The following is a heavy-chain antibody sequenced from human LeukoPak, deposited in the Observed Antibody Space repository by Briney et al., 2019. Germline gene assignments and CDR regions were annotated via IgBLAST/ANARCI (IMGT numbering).Heavy chain of an antibody. CDR1: GFTFDDYA. CDR2: IKQDGSEK. V-gene: IGHV3-7*03. J-gene: IGHJ1*01. CDR3: ARAISVGATEYFQH. Sequence: SGRSLRLSCAASGFTFDDYAMHWVRQAPGKGLEWVANIKQDGSEKYYVDSVKGRFTISRDNAKNSLYLQMNSLRAEDTAVYYCARAISVGATEYFQHWGQGTLVTVSS. D-gene: IGHD1-26*01.